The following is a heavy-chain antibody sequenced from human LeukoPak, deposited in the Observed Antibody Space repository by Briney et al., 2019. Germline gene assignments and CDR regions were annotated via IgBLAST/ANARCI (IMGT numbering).Heavy chain of an antibody. V-gene: IGHV3-49*04. Sequence: QPGGSLRLSCAASGFSFSSYWMHWVREAPGKGLEWVGFIRSKAYGGTTEYAASVKGRFTISRDDSKSIAYLQMNSLKTEDTAVYYCTRDIGFDEPVANYWGQGTLVTVSS. D-gene: IGHD6-19*01. CDR2: IRSKAYGGTT. CDR1: GFSFSSYW. CDR3: TRDIGFDEPVANY. J-gene: IGHJ4*02.